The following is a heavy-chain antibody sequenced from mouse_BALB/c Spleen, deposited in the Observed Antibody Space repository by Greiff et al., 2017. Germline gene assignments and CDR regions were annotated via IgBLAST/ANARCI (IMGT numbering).Heavy chain of an antibody. J-gene: IGHJ3*01. V-gene: IGHV10-1*02. CDR3: VRQGGLEAWFAY. Sequence: EVKLVESGGGLVQPKGSLKLSCAASGFTFNTYAMNWVRQAPGKGLEWVARIRSKSNNYATYYADSVKDRFTISRDDSRSMLYLQMNNLKTEDTAMYYCVRQGGLEAWFAYWGQGTLVTVSA. CDR2: IRSKSNNYAT. CDR1: GFTFNTYA.